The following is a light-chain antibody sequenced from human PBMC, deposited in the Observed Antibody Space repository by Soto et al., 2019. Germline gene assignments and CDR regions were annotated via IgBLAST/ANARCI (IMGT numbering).Light chain of an antibody. CDR2: AAS. CDR1: QVMNSF. V-gene: IGKV1-9*01. CDR3: QQLNSFPST. Sequence: DIQLTQSPSFLSASVGDRVTITCRASQVMNSFLAWYQQKPGKAPKLLIYAASTLQSGVPSRFSGSGSGTESTLTISSLQPEDFATYYCQQLNSFPSTFGQGTKLEIK. J-gene: IGKJ2*01.